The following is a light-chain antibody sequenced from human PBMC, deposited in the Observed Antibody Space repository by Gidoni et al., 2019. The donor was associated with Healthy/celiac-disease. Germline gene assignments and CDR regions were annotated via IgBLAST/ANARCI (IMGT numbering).Light chain of an antibody. Sequence: EIVLTQSPGTLSLSQGERATLSCRASQSVSRSYLAWYQQKPCQAPSLLIYGASSRATGIPDRFSGSGSGTDFTLTISRLEPEDFAVYYCQQYGSSSLTFGGGTKVEIK. CDR3: QQYGSSSLT. V-gene: IGKV3-20*01. CDR1: QSVSRSY. J-gene: IGKJ4*01. CDR2: GAS.